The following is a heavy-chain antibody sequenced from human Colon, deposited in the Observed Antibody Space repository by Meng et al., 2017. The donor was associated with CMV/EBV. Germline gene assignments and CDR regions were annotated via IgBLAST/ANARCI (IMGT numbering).Heavy chain of an antibody. CDR3: AILTVAAPFDY. V-gene: IGHV1-2*02. D-gene: IGHD6-6*01. J-gene: IGHJ4*02. Sequence: ASVKVSCKASGYSVSDKYLHWVRQAPGQGLEWMGWIKPHSDVTNYAKRFQGRVSMTRDTSINTAYMELSSLTSDDTAVYYCAILTVAAPFDYWGQGTLVTRLL. CDR1: GYSVSDKY. CDR2: IKPHSDVT.